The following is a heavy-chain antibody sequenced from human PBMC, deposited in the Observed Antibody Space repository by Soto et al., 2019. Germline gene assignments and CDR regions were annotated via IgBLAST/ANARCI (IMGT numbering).Heavy chain of an antibody. V-gene: IGHV1-2*04. CDR1: GYTFTGYY. J-gene: IGHJ4*02. Sequence: QVQLVQSGAEVKKPGASVKVSCKASGYTFTGYYIHWVRQAPGQGLEWLGWINPNSVDTNYAQKFQGWVTMTRDTAISTAYMELSSLRSDDTAVYYCTRGDIGERFDYWGQGTLVTVPS. CDR2: INPNSVDT. CDR3: TRGDIGERFDY.